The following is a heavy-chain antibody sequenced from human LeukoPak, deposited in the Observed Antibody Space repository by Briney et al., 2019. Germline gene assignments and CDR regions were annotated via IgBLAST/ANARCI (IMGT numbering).Heavy chain of an antibody. J-gene: IGHJ4*02. Sequence: SETLSLTCTVSGGSISSYYWSWIRQPPGKGLEWIGYIYYSGSTNYNPSLKSRVTISVDTSKNQFSLKLSSVTAADTAVYYCAREWDSSSWQSFDYWGQGTLVTVSS. D-gene: IGHD6-13*01. CDR3: AREWDSSSWQSFDY. CDR2: IYYSGST. CDR1: GGSISSYY. V-gene: IGHV4-59*12.